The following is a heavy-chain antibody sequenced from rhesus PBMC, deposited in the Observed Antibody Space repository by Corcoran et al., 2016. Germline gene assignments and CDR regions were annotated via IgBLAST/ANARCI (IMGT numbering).Heavy chain of an antibody. CDR1: GYTFTDYY. J-gene: IGHJ4*01. Sequence: EVQLVQSGAEVKKPGASVKISCKASGYTFTDYYLHWVRQAPGKGLEWMGRVDPEDGEATHDQKFQDRVTITADTSTDTAYMELSSLRSEDTAVYYCATGEGVTTFDYWGQGVLVTVSS. D-gene: IGHD4-23*01. V-gene: IGHV1-111*02. CDR3: ATGEGVTTFDY. CDR2: VDPEDGEA.